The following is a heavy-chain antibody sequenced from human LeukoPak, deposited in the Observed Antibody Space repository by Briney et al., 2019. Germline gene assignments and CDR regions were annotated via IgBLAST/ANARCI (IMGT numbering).Heavy chain of an antibody. Sequence: SETLSLTCTVSGGSISISNYYWGWIRQPPGKGLEWIGSMSYSGRTYYNPSLKTRVTVSLDTSKNQFSLRLSSVTAADTAVYYCARASYSYDINGWVPFDYWGQGTLVTVSS. J-gene: IGHJ4*02. CDR3: ARASYSYDINGWVPFDY. CDR1: GGSISISNYY. CDR2: MSYSGRT. V-gene: IGHV4-39*07. D-gene: IGHD3-22*01.